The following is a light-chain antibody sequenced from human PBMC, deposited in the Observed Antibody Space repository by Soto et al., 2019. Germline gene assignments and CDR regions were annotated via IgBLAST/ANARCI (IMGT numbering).Light chain of an antibody. CDR1: QSISSY. CDR3: QQSFSSHS. V-gene: IGKV1-39*01. J-gene: IGKJ2*01. Sequence: DIPMTQSPSSLSASVGDRVTITCRASQSISSYLNWYQQKSGKAPKLLIYAASILQSGVPSRFSGSGSGTDFTLTISSLQPEDFTTYYCQQSFSSHSFGQGTKLEIK. CDR2: AAS.